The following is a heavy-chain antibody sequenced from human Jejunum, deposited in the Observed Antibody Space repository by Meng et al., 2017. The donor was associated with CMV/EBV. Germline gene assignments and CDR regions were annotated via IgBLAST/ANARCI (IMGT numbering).Heavy chain of an antibody. J-gene: IGHJ1*01. CDR3: AKDWALKYDGSGYYHLAH. D-gene: IGHD3-22*01. CDR2: IWCDGSNK. CDR1: FRTIG. Sequence: FRTIGRSWVAKAQGKGLGCVAVIWCDGSNKKYADFVKGRYTISRDNSKNTLYLDMNIVTTEDTALYYCAKDWALKYDGSGYYHLAHWGRGALVTVSS. V-gene: IGHV3-33*06.